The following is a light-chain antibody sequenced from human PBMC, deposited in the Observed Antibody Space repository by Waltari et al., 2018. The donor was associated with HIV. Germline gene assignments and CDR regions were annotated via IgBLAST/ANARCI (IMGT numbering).Light chain of an antibody. J-gene: IGLJ2*01. CDR3: QAWDSSTAVV. Sequence: YDLTKPPSVSVSPGQTASITCSGDKLGDKYACWYQQKPGQSPVLVIYQDSKRPSGIPERFSGSNSGNTATLTISGTQAMDEADYYCQAWDSSTAVVFGGGTKLTVL. CDR2: QDS. CDR1: KLGDKY. V-gene: IGLV3-1*01.